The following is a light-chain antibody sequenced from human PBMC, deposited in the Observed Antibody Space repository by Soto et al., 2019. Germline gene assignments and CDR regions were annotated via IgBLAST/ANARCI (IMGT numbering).Light chain of an antibody. CDR1: QDISNY. CDR2: DAS. CDR3: QQSYSPPWT. Sequence: DIQMTQSTAALSASVGDRVTITCQASQDISNYLKWYQQKPGEAPTLLIYDASTLESWVPSRFSGSGSGTDFTLTISSLQPEDFATYYCQQSYSPPWTFGQGTKVDI. V-gene: IGKV1-39*01. J-gene: IGKJ1*01.